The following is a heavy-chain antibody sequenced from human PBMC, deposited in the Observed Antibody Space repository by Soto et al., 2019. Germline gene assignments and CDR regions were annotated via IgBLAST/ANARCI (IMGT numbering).Heavy chain of an antibody. CDR2: IYSGGST. D-gene: IGHD3-9*01. V-gene: IGHV3-66*01. CDR1: GFTVSSNY. J-gene: IGHJ6*02. Sequence: GGSLRLSCAASGFTVSSNYMSWVRQAPGKGLEWVSVIYSGGSTYYADSVKGRFTISRHNSKNTLYLQMNSLRAEDTAVYYCARDSSQYDILTGTYYYYGMDVWGQGTTVTVSS. CDR3: ARDSSQYDILTGTYYYYGMDV.